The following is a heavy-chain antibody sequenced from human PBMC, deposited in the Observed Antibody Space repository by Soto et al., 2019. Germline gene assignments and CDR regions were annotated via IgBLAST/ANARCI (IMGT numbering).Heavy chain of an antibody. CDR2: IIPIFGTA. J-gene: IGHJ5*02. CDR3: FVVVVAATTPNWFDP. V-gene: IGHV1-69*12. D-gene: IGHD2-15*01. Sequence: QVQLVQSGAEVKKPGSSVKVSCKASGGTFSSYAISWVRQAPGQGLEWMGGIIPIFGTANYAQKFQGRVTITADEATRTAYMELSSLRSEDTAVYYCFVVVVAATTPNWFDPWGQGTLVTVSS. CDR1: GGTFSSYA.